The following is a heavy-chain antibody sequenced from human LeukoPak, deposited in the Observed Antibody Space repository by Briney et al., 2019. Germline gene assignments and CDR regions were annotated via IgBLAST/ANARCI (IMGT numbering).Heavy chain of an antibody. CDR1: GFIFNDYE. CDR2: IGATGSAM. CDR3: ARAYSFGWDDYLDY. V-gene: IGHV3-48*03. J-gene: IGHJ4*02. Sequence: GGSLRLSCAASGFIFNDYEMNWVRQAPGKGLEWVSYIGATGSAMYYSDSVQGCFTISRDNAKNSLYLQMHSLRADDTAVYYCARAYSFGWDDYLDYWGQGTLVTVSS. D-gene: IGHD6-19*01.